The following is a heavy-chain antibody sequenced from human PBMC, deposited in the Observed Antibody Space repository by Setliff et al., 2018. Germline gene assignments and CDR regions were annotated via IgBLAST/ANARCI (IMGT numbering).Heavy chain of an antibody. CDR3: GPGGKGLLEN. V-gene: IGHV3-74*01. J-gene: IGHJ4*02. Sequence: GGSLRLSCAASGFTLSSYWMHWVRQAPGKGLVWVSRINSDGSSTSYADSVKGRFTISRDNAKNTLYLQMNSLRAEDTAIYYCGPGGKGLLENWGQGTLVTVSS. CDR2: INSDGSST. CDR1: GFTLSSYW. D-gene: IGHD3-10*01.